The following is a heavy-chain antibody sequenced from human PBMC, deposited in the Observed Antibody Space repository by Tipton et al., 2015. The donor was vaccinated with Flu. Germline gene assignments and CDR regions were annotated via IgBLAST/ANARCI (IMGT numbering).Heavy chain of an antibody. CDR1: GVSISSYY. D-gene: IGHD3-3*01. V-gene: IGHV4-59*08. CDR3: ARHRYYADDTGPGVYFNY. Sequence: TLSLTCTVSGVSISSYYWSWIRQPPGKGLEWIGYIYYSGSTNYNPSLKSRVTISLDTSENQFSLKLSAVTAADTAVYYCARHRYYADDTGPGVYFNYWGQGTLVTVSA. J-gene: IGHJ4*02. CDR2: IYYSGST.